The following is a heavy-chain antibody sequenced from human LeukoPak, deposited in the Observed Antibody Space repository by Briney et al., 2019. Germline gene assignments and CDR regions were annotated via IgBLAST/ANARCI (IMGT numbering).Heavy chain of an antibody. D-gene: IGHD2-15*01. CDR1: GYPFTGYY. CDR2: INPHTGGT. Sequence: ASVKVSCKASGYPFTGYYLHWVRQAPGQGLEWMGWINPHTGGTNYAQKFQGRVTMTRDASISTAYMELSRLRSDDTAVYYCARPYCGGGSCHDYFDYWGQGTLVTVSS. CDR3: ARPYCGGGSCHDYFDY. V-gene: IGHV1-2*02. J-gene: IGHJ4*02.